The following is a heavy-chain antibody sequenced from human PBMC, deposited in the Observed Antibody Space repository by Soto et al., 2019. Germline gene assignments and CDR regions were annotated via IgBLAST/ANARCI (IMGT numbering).Heavy chain of an antibody. J-gene: IGHJ6*02. CDR1: EFTFTSYA. CDR2: ISFDGTSE. V-gene: IGHV3-30-3*01. CDR3: ARPIPRWSYHYGMDV. D-gene: IGHD2-15*01. Sequence: QLVESGGRGVQPGRSLRLSCAASEFTFTSYAMHWVRQAPGRGLEWVALISFDGTSEYYADSVKGRFIISRDNSKTMVYLQMNSLRPGDTAIYYCARPIPRWSYHYGMDVWGQGTTVTVSS.